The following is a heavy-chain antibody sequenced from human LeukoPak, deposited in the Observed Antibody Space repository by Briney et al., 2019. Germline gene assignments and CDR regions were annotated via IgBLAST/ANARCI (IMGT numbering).Heavy chain of an antibody. D-gene: IGHD6-19*01. CDR3: AKDLRGSSGWYEPFDY. J-gene: IGHJ4*02. CDR2: IRYDGSNK. Sequence: GGSLRLSCAAPGFTFSSYGMHWVCQAPGRGLEWVAFIRYDGSNKYYADSVKGRFTISRDNSKNTLYLQMNSLRAEDTAVYYCAKDLRGSSGWYEPFDYWGQGTLVTVSS. CDR1: GFTFSSYG. V-gene: IGHV3-30*02.